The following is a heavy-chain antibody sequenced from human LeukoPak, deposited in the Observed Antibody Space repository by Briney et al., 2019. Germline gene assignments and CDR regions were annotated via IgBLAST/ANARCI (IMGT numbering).Heavy chain of an antibody. V-gene: IGHV4-39*07. J-gene: IGHJ4*02. CDR2: IYYSGST. CDR3: ARDLRGPAFAMYYFDY. D-gene: IGHD2-2*01. Sequence: PSETLSLTCTVSGGSISSSSYYWGWLRQPPGKGLEWIGSIYYSGSTYYNPSLKSRVTISVDTSKNQFSLKLSSVTAADTAVYYCARDLRGPAFAMYYFDYWGQGTLVTVSS. CDR1: GGSISSSSYY.